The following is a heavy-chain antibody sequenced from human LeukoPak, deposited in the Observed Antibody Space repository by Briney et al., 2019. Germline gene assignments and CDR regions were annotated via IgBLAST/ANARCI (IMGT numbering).Heavy chain of an antibody. D-gene: IGHD4-17*01. CDR1: GFTFSNYA. V-gene: IGHV3-23*01. CDR2: ISADGDRT. J-gene: IGHJ4*02. CDR3: VKDDTVTSSFDY. Sequence: GGSLRLSCAVSGFTFSNYAMSWVRQAPGKGLNWVSSISADGDRTYSADSVKGRFSISRDNSKNTLSLQLNSLRVEDTAVYYRVKDDTVTSSFDYWGQGTLITVSS.